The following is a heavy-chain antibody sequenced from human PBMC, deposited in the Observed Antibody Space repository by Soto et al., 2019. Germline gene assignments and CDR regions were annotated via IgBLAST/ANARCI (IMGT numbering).Heavy chain of an antibody. Sequence: ASVKVSCKASGYTFNSYGSRWVRPAPGQGLEVMGWIMAYNGNTDYAQKLQGRVTMTTDKSTSKAYMELRSLRSDDTAVYYCATSRGLICDFWSGYYGDAFDIWG. D-gene: IGHD3-3*01. J-gene: IGHJ3*02. V-gene: IGHV1-18*04. CDR1: GYTFNSYG. CDR2: IMAYNGNT. CDR3: ATSRGLICDFWSGYYGDAFDI.